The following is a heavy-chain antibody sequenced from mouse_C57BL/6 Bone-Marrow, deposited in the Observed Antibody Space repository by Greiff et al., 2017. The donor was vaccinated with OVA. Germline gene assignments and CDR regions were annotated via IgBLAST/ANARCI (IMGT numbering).Heavy chain of an antibody. V-gene: IGHV1-66*01. D-gene: IGHD2-2*01. Sequence: QVQLKQSGPELVKPGASVKISCKASGYSFTSYYIHWVKQRPGQGLEWIGWIYPGSGSTKYNEKFKGKATLTADPSSSTAYMQLSSLTSEDAAVYYCAGEGVYGYAMDYWGQGTSVTVSS. CDR3: AGEGVYGYAMDY. J-gene: IGHJ4*01. CDR2: IYPGSGST. CDR1: GYSFTSYY.